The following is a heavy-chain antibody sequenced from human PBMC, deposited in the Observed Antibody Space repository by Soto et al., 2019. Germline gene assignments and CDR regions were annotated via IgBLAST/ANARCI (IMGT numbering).Heavy chain of an antibody. V-gene: IGHV3-23*01. CDR2: ISGSGGST. D-gene: IGHD5-12*01. CDR1: GFTFSSYA. J-gene: IGHJ5*02. Sequence: GGSLRLSCAASGFTFSSYAMSWVRQAPGKGLEWVSAISGSGGSTYYAESVKGRFTISRDNSKNTLYLQMNSLRAEDTAVYYCAKSGYSVQVPNWFDPWGQGTLVTVSS. CDR3: AKSGYSVQVPNWFDP.